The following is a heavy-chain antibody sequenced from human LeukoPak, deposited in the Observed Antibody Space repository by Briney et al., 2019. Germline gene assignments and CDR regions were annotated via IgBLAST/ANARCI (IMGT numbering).Heavy chain of an antibody. Sequence: SVKVSCKASGGTFSSYAISWVRQAPGQGLEWMGGIIPIFGTANYAQKFQGRVTITTDESTSTAYMELSSLRSEDTAVYYCARGLAYSSSWFSYFDYWGQGTLVTVSS. CDR3: ARGLAYSSSWFSYFDY. CDR1: GGTFSSYA. CDR2: IIPIFGTA. J-gene: IGHJ4*02. D-gene: IGHD6-13*01. V-gene: IGHV1-69*05.